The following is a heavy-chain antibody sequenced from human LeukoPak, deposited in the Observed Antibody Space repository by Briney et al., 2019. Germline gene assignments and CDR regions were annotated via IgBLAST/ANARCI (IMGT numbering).Heavy chain of an antibody. D-gene: IGHD6-19*01. Sequence: PGGSLRLSCAASGFTFSSYWMHWVRQVPGKGPVWLSRINSDGSTTNYADSVKGRFTISRANARNTLYLQMNSLRAEDTAVYYCAKQDIRSSGWYDWGQGTLVTVSS. CDR2: INSDGSTT. CDR3: AKQDIRSSGWYD. J-gene: IGHJ4*02. CDR1: GFTFSSYW. V-gene: IGHV3-74*01.